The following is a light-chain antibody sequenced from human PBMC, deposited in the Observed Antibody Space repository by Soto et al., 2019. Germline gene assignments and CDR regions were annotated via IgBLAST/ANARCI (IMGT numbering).Light chain of an antibody. CDR2: YVS. CDR1: SSDVGAYNY. V-gene: IGLV2-14*01. J-gene: IGLJ1*01. Sequence: SALTQPPSVSGSPGQSVTISCTGTSSDVGAYNYVSWYQQHPGKAPKIMIYYVSHRPSGVSNRFSASKSGNTASLTISGLQAEDEADYYCCSFTSTSTPYVFGTGTKVTVL. CDR3: CSFTSTSTPYV.